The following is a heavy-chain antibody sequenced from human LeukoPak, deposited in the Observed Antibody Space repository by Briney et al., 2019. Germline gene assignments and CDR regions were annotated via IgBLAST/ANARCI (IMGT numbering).Heavy chain of an antibody. V-gene: IGHV3-23*01. CDR2: ISGSGGST. J-gene: IGHJ6*02. CDR1: GFTFSSYA. CDR3: ARGITIFGVALYGMDV. D-gene: IGHD3-3*01. Sequence: GGSLRLSCAASGFTFSSYAMSWVRQAPGKGLEWVSAISGSGGSTYYADSVEGRFTISGDNSKNTLYLQMNSLRAEDTAVYYCARGITIFGVALYGMDVWGQGTTVTVSS.